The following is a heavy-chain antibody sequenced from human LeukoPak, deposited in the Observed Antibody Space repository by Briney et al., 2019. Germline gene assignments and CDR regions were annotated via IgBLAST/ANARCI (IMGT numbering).Heavy chain of an antibody. Sequence: GGSLRLSCAASGFTFSSYWMHWVRQAPGQGLVWFSRINSDGSSTSYADSVKGRVTISRDNAKNTLYLQMNSLRAEDTAVYYCARDYGSGSYPDYWGQGTLVTVSS. V-gene: IGHV3-74*01. CDR1: GFTFSSYW. J-gene: IGHJ4*02. CDR3: ARDYGSGSYPDY. CDR2: INSDGSST. D-gene: IGHD3-10*01.